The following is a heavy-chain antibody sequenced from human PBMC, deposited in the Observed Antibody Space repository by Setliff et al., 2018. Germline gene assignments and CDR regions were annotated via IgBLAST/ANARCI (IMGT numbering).Heavy chain of an antibody. CDR2: IHYLGTT. CDR1: GASISRGTYY. Sequence: PSETLSLTCTVSGASISRGTYYWGWIRQPPGKGLEWIGRIHYLGTTYSNASLASRLTMSVDTSKNQFSLRLTSVTAADTAVYYCARTGTYRYFDHWGQGTRVTVSS. V-gene: IGHV4-39*01. CDR3: ARTGTYRYFDH. D-gene: IGHD1-1*01. J-gene: IGHJ4*02.